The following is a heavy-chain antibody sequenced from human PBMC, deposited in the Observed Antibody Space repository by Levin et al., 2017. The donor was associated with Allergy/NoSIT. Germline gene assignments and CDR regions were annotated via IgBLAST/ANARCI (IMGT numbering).Heavy chain of an antibody. J-gene: IGHJ6*03. CDR1: GGSISSSTYY. V-gene: IGHV4-39*02. CDR3: ASLPRPHASGPYYYHYYYMDV. CDR2: IYYSAST. Sequence: PSETLSLTCTVSGGSISSSTYYWGWIRQPPGKGLEWIGSIYYSASTYYNPSLMGRITMSVDTSKNHFSLKVNSVTAADTAVYSFASLPRPHASGPYYYHYYYMDVWGKGTTVTVSS. D-gene: IGHD3-10*01.